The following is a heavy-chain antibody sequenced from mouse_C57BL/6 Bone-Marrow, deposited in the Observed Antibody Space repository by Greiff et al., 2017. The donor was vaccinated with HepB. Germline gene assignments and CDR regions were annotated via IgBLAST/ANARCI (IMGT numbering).Heavy chain of an antibody. CDR2: IDPSDSYT. D-gene: IGHD2-3*01. Sequence: QVQLQQPGAELVMPGASVKLSCKASGYTFTSYWMHWVKQRPGQGLEWIGEIDPSDSYTNYNQKFKGKSTLTVDKSSSTAYMQLSSLTSEDSAVYYCARYDGYDDYFDYWGQGTTLTVSS. V-gene: IGHV1-69*01. CDR1: GYTFTSYW. CDR3: ARYDGYDDYFDY. J-gene: IGHJ2*01.